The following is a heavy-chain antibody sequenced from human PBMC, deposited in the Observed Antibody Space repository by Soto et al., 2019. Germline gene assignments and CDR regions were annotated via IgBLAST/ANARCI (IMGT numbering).Heavy chain of an antibody. CDR3: ARGGDDIVVVPAVGYYYYGMDV. CDR2: ISSSSSYI. J-gene: IGHJ6*02. V-gene: IGHV3-21*01. D-gene: IGHD2-2*01. Sequence: LRLSCAASGFTFSSYSMNWVRQAPGKGLEWVSSISSSSSYIYYADSVKGRFTISRDNAKNSLYLQMNSLRAEDTAVYYCARGGDDIVVVPAVGYYYYGMDVWGQGTTVTVSS. CDR1: GFTFSSYS.